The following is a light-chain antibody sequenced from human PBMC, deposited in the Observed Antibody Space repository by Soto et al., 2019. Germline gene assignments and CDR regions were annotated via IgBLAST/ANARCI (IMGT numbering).Light chain of an antibody. CDR2: AAS. J-gene: IGKJ4*01. V-gene: IGKV1-39*01. Sequence: DIQLTHSPSSLSASIGDRVSITCRASQGIGNHLNWYQQRPGEAPRLLVYAASILQTGVPSRFSGSASGTDFTLTISGLQREDCAHYYCQKSFRNFGSGTKVEIX. CDR3: QKSFRN. CDR1: QGIGNH.